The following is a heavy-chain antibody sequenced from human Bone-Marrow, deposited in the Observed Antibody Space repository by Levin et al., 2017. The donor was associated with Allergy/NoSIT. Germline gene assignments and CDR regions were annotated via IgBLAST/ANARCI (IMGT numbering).Heavy chain of an antibody. V-gene: IGHV3-23*01. CDR1: GFTFTRSA. CDR2: ITGSGGYT. D-gene: IGHD6-6*01. Sequence: GESLKISCVASGFTFTRSAMSWVRQPPGKGLEWVSSITGSGGYTEYADSVKGRFTISRDNSRNTVLLQMNSLTAYHTAIYYCSKDPSTSILAEGLTLEVWGKGTTVTVSS. J-gene: IGHJ6*04. CDR3: SKDPSTSILAEGLTLEV.